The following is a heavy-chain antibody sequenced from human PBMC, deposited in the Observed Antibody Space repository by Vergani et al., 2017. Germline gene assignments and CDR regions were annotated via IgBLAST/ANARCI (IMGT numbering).Heavy chain of an antibody. CDR3: ARGATPNRFDP. CDR1: GGSISSYY. J-gene: IGHJ5*02. Sequence: QVQLQESGPGLVKPSQTLSLTCTVSGGSISSYYWSWIRQPPGKGLEWIGYIYYSGSTNYNPSLKSRVTISVDTSKNQFSLKLSSVTAADTAVYYCARGATPNRFDPWGQGTLVTVSS. V-gene: IGHV4-59*01. CDR2: IYYSGST. D-gene: IGHD1-26*01.